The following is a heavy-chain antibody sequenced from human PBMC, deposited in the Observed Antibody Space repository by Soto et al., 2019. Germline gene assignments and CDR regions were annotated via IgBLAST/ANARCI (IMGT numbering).Heavy chain of an antibody. V-gene: IGHV3-13*01. CDR2: IGTAGDT. Sequence: EVQLVESGGGLVQPGGSLRLSCAASGFTLSSYDMHWVRQATGKGLEWVSAIGTAGDTYYPGSVKGRFTISRENAKNSLYLQMNSLRAGDTAVYYCARGMTTVTAGGFYYYYYYMDVWGKGTTVTVSS. J-gene: IGHJ6*03. CDR1: GFTLSSYD. CDR3: ARGMTTVTAGGFYYYYYYMDV. D-gene: IGHD4-17*01.